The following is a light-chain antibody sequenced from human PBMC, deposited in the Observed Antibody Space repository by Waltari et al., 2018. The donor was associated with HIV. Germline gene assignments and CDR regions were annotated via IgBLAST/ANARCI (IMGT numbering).Light chain of an antibody. Sequence: SSELTQDPAVSVALGQTAGITCQGDSLRSYYASWYQQKPGQAAVLVIYGKNNRPSGIPDRFSGSRSGKTASVTIPGAQAEDEADYYCNSRDSSGNHVVFGGGTKLTVL. J-gene: IGLJ2*01. V-gene: IGLV3-19*01. CDR1: SLRSYY. CDR2: GKN. CDR3: NSRDSSGNHVV.